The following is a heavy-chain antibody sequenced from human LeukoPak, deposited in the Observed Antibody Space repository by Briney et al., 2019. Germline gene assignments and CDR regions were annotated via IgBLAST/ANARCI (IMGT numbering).Heavy chain of an antibody. V-gene: IGHV4-34*01. CDR2: INHSGST. D-gene: IGHD3-22*01. CDR3: AREVGYYYDSSGYYPDY. J-gene: IGHJ4*02. Sequence: SETLSLTCTVSGGSISSYYWSWIRQPPGKGLEWIGEINHSGSTNYNPSLKSRVTISVDTSKNQFSLKLSSVTAADTAVYYCAREVGYYYDSSGYYPDYWGQGTLVTVSS. CDR1: GGSISSYY.